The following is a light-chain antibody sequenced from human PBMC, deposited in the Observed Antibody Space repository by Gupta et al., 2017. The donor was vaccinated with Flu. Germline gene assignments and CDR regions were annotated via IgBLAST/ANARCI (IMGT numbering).Light chain of an antibody. J-gene: IGKJ2*01. V-gene: IGKV3-20*01. CDR3: QQEGISVYT. CDR1: QQVKHKF. Sequence: SLVLSSGQDSRPISRARQQVKHKFLDWYQQKPGQAPRLLIYGASSRARGVPYRFSGSGSGTEFTLTISRLQPEDFAVYYCQQEGISVYTFGQGTKLEIK. CDR2: GAS.